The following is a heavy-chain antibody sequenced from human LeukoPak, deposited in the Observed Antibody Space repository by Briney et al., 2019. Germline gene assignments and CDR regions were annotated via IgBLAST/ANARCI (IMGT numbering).Heavy chain of an antibody. CDR3: ARDIESKSYTGEAGFDY. V-gene: IGHV3-23*01. CDR2: IDTKGTRT. D-gene: IGHD3-16*02. J-gene: IGHJ4*02. CDR1: GFTLSNCA. Sequence: GGSLRLSCAASGFTLSNCAMTWVRQAPGKGLEWVSGIDTKGTRTYYADSVKGRFTISRDNSKNTLYLQMNSLRAEDTAVYYCARDIESKSYTGEAGFDYWGQGTLVTVSS.